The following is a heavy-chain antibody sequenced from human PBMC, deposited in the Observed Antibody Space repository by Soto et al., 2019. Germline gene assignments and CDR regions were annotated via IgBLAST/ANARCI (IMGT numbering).Heavy chain of an antibody. Sequence: QVQLVESGGGVVQPGRSLRLSCAASGFSFSYYGMHXXXXXXXXXXXXVAVIWYDGSNRHYADSVKGRFTISRDNSKXXXXXXXXXXXXXXXXXXXXXXXXXXXXXXXXGIANDAFDIWGQGTMVTVSS. CDR2: IWYDGSNR. V-gene: IGHV3-33*01. D-gene: IGHD2-21*01. CDR3: XXXXXXXXXXXXGIANDAFDI. CDR1: GFSFSYYG. J-gene: IGHJ3*02.